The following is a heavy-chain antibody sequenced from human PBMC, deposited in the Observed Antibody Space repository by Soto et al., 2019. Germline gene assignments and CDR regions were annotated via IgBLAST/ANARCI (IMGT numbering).Heavy chain of an antibody. J-gene: IGHJ4*02. CDR1: GGTFSSYA. V-gene: IGHV1-69*01. Sequence: QVQLVQSGAEGKKPGSSVKVSCKASGGTFSSYAISWVRQAPGQGPGWRGEITPIFGTANYAQKFQGKVTITADESKSTAYMELRSLRSEDTAVYYCARAAGSITGTSCFDYWGQGTLVTVSS. D-gene: IGHD1-20*01. CDR2: ITPIFGTA. CDR3: ARAAGSITGTSCFDY.